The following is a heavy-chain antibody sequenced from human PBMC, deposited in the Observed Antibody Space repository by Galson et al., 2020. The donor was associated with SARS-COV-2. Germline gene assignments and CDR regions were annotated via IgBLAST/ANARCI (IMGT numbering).Heavy chain of an antibody. J-gene: IGHJ4*02. CDR1: GYTFTSYY. CDR2: INPSGGST. D-gene: IGHD3-10*01. V-gene: IGHV1-46*01. CDR3: AAHPLGGEEY. Sequence: ASVKVSCKASGYTFTSYYMHWVRQAPGQGLEGMGIINPSGGSTSYAQKFQDRVTMTRDTSTSTVYMELSSLRSEDTAGYYCAAHPLGGEEYWGQGTMVTVSS.